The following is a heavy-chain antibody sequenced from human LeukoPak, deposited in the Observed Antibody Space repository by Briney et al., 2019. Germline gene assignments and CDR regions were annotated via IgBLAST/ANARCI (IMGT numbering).Heavy chain of an antibody. J-gene: IGHJ4*02. Sequence: ASVKVSCKASGYTFTSYGISWVRQAPGQGLEWMGWISTYNGDTKYAQKLQGRFTMTSDTSTSTVYMELRSLTSDDTAVYYCARDPSNTSGWYIYFDFWGQGTLVTVSS. V-gene: IGHV1-18*01. D-gene: IGHD6-19*01. CDR2: ISTYNGDT. CDR3: ARDPSNTSGWYIYFDF. CDR1: GYTFTSYG.